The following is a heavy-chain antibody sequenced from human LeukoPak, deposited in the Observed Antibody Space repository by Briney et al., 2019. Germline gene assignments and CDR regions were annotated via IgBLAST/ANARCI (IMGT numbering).Heavy chain of an antibody. CDR1: GGSISSYY. D-gene: IGHD6-13*01. J-gene: IGHJ4*02. V-gene: IGHV4-4*09. Sequence: SETLSLTCTVSGGSISSYYWSWIRQPPGKGLEWIGYIYTSGSTNYNPSLKSRVTISVDTSKNQFSLKLGSVTAADTAVYYCARHQYSSSWYDYWGQGTLVTVSS. CDR2: IYTSGST. CDR3: ARHQYSSSWYDY.